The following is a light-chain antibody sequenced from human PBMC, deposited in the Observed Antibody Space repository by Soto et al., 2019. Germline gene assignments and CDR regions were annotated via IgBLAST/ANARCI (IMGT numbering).Light chain of an antibody. Sequence: DIQMTQSPSTLSASVGDRVTITCRASQSISSGLAWYQQKPGKAPKILIYDAFSLESGVPSRFSGSGSGTEFTLTISSLQPDDFATYYCQQYNSYPYTFGQGTKLEIK. CDR3: QQYNSYPYT. CDR1: QSISSG. CDR2: DAF. J-gene: IGKJ2*01. V-gene: IGKV1-5*01.